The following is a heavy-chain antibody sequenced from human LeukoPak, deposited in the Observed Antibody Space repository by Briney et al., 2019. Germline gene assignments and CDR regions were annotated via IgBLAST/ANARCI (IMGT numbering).Heavy chain of an antibody. J-gene: IGHJ4*02. Sequence: SETLSLTCAVYGGSFSGYYWSWIRQPPGKGLEWIGEINHSGSTNYNPSLKSRVTISVDTSKNQFSLKLSSVTAADTAVYYCARVKSGWYFPGIYDYWGQGTLVTVSS. CDR1: GGSFSGYY. V-gene: IGHV4-34*01. CDR3: ARVKSGWYFPGIYDY. CDR2: INHSGST. D-gene: IGHD6-19*01.